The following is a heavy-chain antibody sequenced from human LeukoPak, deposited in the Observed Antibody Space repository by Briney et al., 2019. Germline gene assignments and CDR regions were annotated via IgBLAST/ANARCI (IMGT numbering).Heavy chain of an antibody. Sequence: ASVTVSCKASGYTFTGYYMHWVRQAPGQGLEWMGWINPNSGGTNYAQKFQGRVTMTRDTSISTAYMELSRLRSDDTAVYYCARETLAVAGTEDAFDIWGQGTMVTVSA. CDR3: ARETLAVAGTEDAFDI. J-gene: IGHJ3*02. CDR1: GYTFTGYY. CDR2: INPNSGGT. D-gene: IGHD6-19*01. V-gene: IGHV1-2*02.